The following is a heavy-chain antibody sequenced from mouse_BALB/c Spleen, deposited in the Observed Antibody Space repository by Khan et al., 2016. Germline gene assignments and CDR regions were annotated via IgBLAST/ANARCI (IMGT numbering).Heavy chain of an antibody. J-gene: IGHJ4*01. CDR3: ASNDGNYYAMDY. V-gene: IGHV1-54*01. Sequence: QVQLQQSGAELVRPGTSVKVSCKASGYAFTNYLLEWVKQRPGQGLEWIGVINPGSGGTNYNEKFKGKATLTADKSSSTAYMQLSSRTSDDAAVYSCASNDGNYYAMDYWGQGSSVTVSS. D-gene: IGHD2-1*01. CDR1: GYAFTNYL. CDR2: INPGSGGT.